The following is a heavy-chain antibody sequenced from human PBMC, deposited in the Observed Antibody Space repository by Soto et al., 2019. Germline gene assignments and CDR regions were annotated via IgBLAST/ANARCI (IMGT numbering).Heavy chain of an antibody. J-gene: IGHJ4*02. CDR1: GFSLSNARMG. CDR2: IFSNDEK. D-gene: IGHD6-19*01. CDR3: ARILPLDYSSGWEYFDY. Sequence: QVTLKESGPVLVKPTETLTLTCTVSGFSLSNARMGVSWIRQPPGKALEWLAHIFSNDEKSYSTSLKCRLTISKDTSKSQVVLTMTNMDPVDTATYYCARILPLDYSSGWEYFDYWGQGTLVTVSS. V-gene: IGHV2-26*01.